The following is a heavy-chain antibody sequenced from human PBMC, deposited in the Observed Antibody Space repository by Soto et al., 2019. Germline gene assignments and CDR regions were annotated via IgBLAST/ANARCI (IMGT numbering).Heavy chain of an antibody. D-gene: IGHD3-22*01. CDR3: AEGYYYDSSGYRSDD. CDR2: INHSGST. V-gene: IGHV4-34*01. CDR1: GGSFSGYY. J-gene: IGHJ4*02. Sequence: SETLSLTCAVYGGSFSGYYWSWIRQPPGKGLEWIGEINHSGSTNYNPSLKSRVTISVDTSKNQFSLKLSSVTAADTAVYYCAEGYYYDSSGYRSDDWGQGTRVTVAS.